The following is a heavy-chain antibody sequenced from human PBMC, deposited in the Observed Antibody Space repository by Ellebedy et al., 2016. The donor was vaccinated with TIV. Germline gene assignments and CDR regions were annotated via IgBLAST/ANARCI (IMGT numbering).Heavy chain of an antibody. CDR1: GGSFRGYY. CDR3: ARGRRWGDY. CDR2: VNHSGST. V-gene: IGHV4-34*01. J-gene: IGHJ4*02. D-gene: IGHD3-16*01. Sequence: MPSETLSLTCAVYGGSFRGYYWTWIPQPPGKGLEWIGEVNHSGSTNYNPSLRTRVSISVDTSKNQFSLKLPSVTAADTAVYYCARGRRWGDYWGQGTLVTVSS.